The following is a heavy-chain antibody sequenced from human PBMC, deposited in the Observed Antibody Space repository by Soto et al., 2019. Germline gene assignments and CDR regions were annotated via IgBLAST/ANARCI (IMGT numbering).Heavy chain of an antibody. Sequence: QVQLVQSGAEVKKPGSSVKVSCKASGGTFSSYAISWVRQAPGQGLEWMGGIIPIFGTANYAQKFQGRVTITADEXKSXAXTELSSLRSEDTAVYYCASLYYDCWSGYSVKNGMDVWGQGTTVTVSS. CDR2: IIPIFGTA. CDR3: ASLYYDCWSGYSVKNGMDV. J-gene: IGHJ6*02. CDR1: GGTFSSYA. V-gene: IGHV1-69*12. D-gene: IGHD3-3*01.